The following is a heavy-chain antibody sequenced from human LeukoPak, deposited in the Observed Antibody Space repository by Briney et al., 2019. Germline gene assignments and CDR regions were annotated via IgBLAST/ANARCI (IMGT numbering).Heavy chain of an antibody. V-gene: IGHV4-38-2*01. CDR1: GYSISSGYY. J-gene: IGHJ4*02. CDR2: IYHSEST. CDR3: ARPSSGYYASFDY. D-gene: IGHD3-22*01. Sequence: KPSETLSLTCAVSGYSISSGYYRHWIRQPPGKELEWIGSIYHSESTYYNPSLNSRVPIPVDTSKNQFSLKLSSVTAADTAVYYCARPSSGYYASFDYWGQGTLVTVSS.